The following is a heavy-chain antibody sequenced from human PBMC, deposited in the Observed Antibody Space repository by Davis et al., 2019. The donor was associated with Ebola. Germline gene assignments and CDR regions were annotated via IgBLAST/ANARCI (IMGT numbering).Heavy chain of an antibody. D-gene: IGHD6-19*01. CDR2: IGGSGRYT. Sequence: GESLKISCAASEFSFSNYALTWVRQAPGKGLEWVSTIGGSGRYTYYDDSVKGRFTISRDNSKNMVYLQMNSLRAEDTAVYYCARDKRSSWYGGMDVWGQGTTVTVSS. CDR3: ARDKRSSWYGGMDV. V-gene: IGHV3-23*01. J-gene: IGHJ6*02. CDR1: EFSFSNYA.